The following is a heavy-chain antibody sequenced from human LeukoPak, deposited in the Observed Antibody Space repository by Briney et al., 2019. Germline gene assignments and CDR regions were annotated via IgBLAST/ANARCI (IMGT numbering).Heavy chain of an antibody. CDR2: ISVYNGNT. CDR1: GYTSTSYG. D-gene: IGHD2-15*01. V-gene: IGHV1-18*01. Sequence: ASVKVSCKASGYTSTSYGFTWVRQAPGQGLEWMGWISVYNGNTNYSQSLQGRVSMTIDTSATTAYMELRSLRSDDTAVYYCARDSGFCSGGSCYPPAQSYWGQGTLVTVSS. J-gene: IGHJ4*02. CDR3: ARDSGFCSGGSCYPPAQSY.